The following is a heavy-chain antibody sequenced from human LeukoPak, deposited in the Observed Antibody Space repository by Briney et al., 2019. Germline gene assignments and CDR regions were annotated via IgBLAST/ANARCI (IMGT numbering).Heavy chain of an antibody. D-gene: IGHD1-26*01. CDR2: INHSGST. J-gene: IGHJ4*02. Sequence: SQTLSLTCAVSGGSISSGGYYWSWIRQPPGKGLEWIGEINHSGSTNYNPSLKSRVTISVDTSKNQFSLKLSSVTAADTAVYYCAAAASGSSADYWGQGTLVTVSS. V-gene: IGHV4-30-2*01. CDR1: GGSISSGGYY. CDR3: AAAASGSSADY.